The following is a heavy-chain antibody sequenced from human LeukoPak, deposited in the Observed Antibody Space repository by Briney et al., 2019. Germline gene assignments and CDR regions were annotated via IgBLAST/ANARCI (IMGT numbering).Heavy chain of an antibody. Sequence: SETLSLTCPVSGGSISNYYYWTWIRQPPGKGLEWIGYVYYTGSTNFNPSLKSRVTISVDTSKNQFSLKLSSVTAADTAVYYCARGPDYGSGDYFDYWGQGTLVTVSS. D-gene: IGHD3-10*01. CDR2: VYYTGST. V-gene: IGHV4-59*01. CDR1: GGSISNYY. J-gene: IGHJ4*02. CDR3: ARGPDYGSGDYFDY.